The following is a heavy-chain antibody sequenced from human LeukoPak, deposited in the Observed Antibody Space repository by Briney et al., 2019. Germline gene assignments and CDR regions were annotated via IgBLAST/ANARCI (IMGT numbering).Heavy chain of an antibody. CDR2: IINSGGST. CDR3: AKDIYGDYGGLDY. CDR1: GFNFSNYV. V-gene: IGHV3-23*01. J-gene: IGHJ4*02. D-gene: IGHD4-17*01. Sequence: GGALRLSCAASGFNFSNYVLNWVRQAPGKGLGWVSTIINSGGSTYYADSVKGRFTISRDSSKNTLYLQMNSLRDEDTAVYYCAKDIYGDYGGLDYWGQGTLVTVSS.